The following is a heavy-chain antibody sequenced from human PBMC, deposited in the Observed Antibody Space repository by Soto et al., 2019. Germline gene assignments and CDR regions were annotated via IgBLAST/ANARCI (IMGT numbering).Heavy chain of an antibody. CDR2: IYYSGST. D-gene: IGHD4-17*01. CDR1: GFSISGYF. Sequence: PGGTLRLTCAVSGFSISGYFLSWIRQPPGKGLEWIGYIYYSGSTYYNPSLKSRVTISPDTSKNQFSLKLSSVTAADTAVYYCARRYGADIDYWGQGTMVTVSS. J-gene: IGHJ4*02. V-gene: IGHV4-59*08. CDR3: ARRYGADIDY.